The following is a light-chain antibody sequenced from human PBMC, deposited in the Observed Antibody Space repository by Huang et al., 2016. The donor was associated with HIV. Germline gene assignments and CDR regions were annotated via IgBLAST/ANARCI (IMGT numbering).Light chain of an antibody. V-gene: IGKV3-15*01. CDR3: HQYNNWRLS. J-gene: IGKJ4*01. CDR1: RSVSIN. CDR2: GSS. Sequence: EIWMTQSQATLSVSPGERVNLSCRANRSVSINFALYQQRPGHAPRRLIYGSSTMAPGIPARFSGSGSGTDFSLTISSLHSEDFALYYCHQYNNWRLSFGGGTRVDI.